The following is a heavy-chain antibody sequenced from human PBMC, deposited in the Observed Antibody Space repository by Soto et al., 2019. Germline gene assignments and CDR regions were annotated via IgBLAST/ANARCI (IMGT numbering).Heavy chain of an antibody. V-gene: IGHV1-2*06. CDR1: GYTFTGYF. J-gene: IGHJ6*02. Sequence: ASVKVSCKASGYTFTGYFIHWLRHAPGQGLEWMGRINPNSGATNYARKFQDRVTMTRDTSISTAYMELNRLRSDDTAVYYCARALRGGTGTYYYYYGMDVWGQGTTVTVSS. CDR2: INPNSGAT. CDR3: ARALRGGTGTYYYYYGMDV. D-gene: IGHD1-1*01.